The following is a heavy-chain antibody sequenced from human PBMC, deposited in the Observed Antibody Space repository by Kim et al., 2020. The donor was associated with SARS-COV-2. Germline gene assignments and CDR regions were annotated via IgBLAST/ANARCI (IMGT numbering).Heavy chain of an antibody. D-gene: IGHD2-8*02. Sequence: YNPSLKSRVTIAVDTSKKQFTLKLSSVTAADTAVYYCAREVVYEYYFDYWGQGTLVTVSS. V-gene: IGHV4-30-2*05. J-gene: IGHJ4*02. CDR3: AREVVYEYYFDY.